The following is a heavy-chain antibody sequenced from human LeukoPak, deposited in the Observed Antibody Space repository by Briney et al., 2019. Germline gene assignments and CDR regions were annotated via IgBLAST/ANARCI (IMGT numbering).Heavy chain of an antibody. V-gene: IGHV3-33*01. CDR1: GFTFSTYG. D-gene: IGHD4-17*01. CDR3: VSVLTVTFDS. CDR2: VWSDGNGK. Sequence: PGGSLRLSCAASGFTFSTYGMHWVRLAPGKGLEWVALVWSDGNGKFYADSVKGRFTISRDNSKNTVYLQMNSLRAEDTAVYYCVSVLTVTFDSWGQGILVTVSS. J-gene: IGHJ4*02.